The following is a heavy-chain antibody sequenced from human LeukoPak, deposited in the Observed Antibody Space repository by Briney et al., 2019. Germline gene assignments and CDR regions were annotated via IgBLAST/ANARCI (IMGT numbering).Heavy chain of an antibody. V-gene: IGHV3-53*04. J-gene: IGHJ3*02. Sequence: GGSLRLSCAASGFTVSSNYMSWVRQAPGKGLEWVSIIYSGGSTYYADSVKGRFTISRHNSKNTLYLQMNSLRAEDTAVYYCAREVGGSAFDIWGQGTMVTVSS. D-gene: IGHD3-16*01. CDR3: AREVGGSAFDI. CDR2: IYSGGST. CDR1: GFTVSSNY.